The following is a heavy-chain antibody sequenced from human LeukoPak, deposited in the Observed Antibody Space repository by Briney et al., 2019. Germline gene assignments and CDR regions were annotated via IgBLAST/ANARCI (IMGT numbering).Heavy chain of an antibody. CDR3: ARSVYSNSPLGY. CDR1: GFTFSSYA. CDR2: ISYDGSNK. V-gene: IGHV3-30-3*01. D-gene: IGHD4-11*01. Sequence: GGSLRLSCAASGFTFSSYAMHWVRQAPGKGLEWVAVISYDGSNKYYADSVKGRFTISRDNSKNTLYLQMNSLRAEDTAVYYCARSVYSNSPLGYWGQGTLVTVSS. J-gene: IGHJ4*02.